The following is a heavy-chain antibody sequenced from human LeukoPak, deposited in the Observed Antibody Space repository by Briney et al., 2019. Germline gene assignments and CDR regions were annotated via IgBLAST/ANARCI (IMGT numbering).Heavy chain of an antibody. CDR2: IKQDGSEK. V-gene: IGHV3-7*01. CDR3: ASEQWLRY. CDR1: GFTFSSYW. D-gene: IGHD6-19*01. J-gene: IGHJ4*02. Sequence: GGSLRLSCAASGFTFSSYWMNWVRQAPGKGLEWVAKIKQDGSEKNYVDSVKGRFTISRDNAKNSLYLQMNSLRAEDTAVYYCASEQWLRYWGQGTLVTVSS.